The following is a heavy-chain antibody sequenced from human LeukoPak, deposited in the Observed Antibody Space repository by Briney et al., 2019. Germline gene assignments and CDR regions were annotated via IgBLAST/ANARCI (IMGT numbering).Heavy chain of an antibody. CDR3: ARAARQGFTMIVVPFFYFDL. CDR1: GGSISSGASD. CDR2: INHSGST. Sequence: PSQTLSLTCTVSGGSISSGASDWGWIRQHPKRGLEWFGYINHSGSTYYNPSLGSRVTMSVDTSKNQFSLKLSPVTAADSAVYYCARAARQGFTMIVVPFFYFDLWGRGTLVTVSS. J-gene: IGHJ2*01. V-gene: IGHV4-31*03. D-gene: IGHD3-22*01.